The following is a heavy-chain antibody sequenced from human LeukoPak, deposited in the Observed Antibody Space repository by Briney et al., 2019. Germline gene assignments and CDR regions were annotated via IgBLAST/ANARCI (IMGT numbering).Heavy chain of an antibody. CDR2: ISGSGGST. Sequence: SGGSLGLSCAASGFTFSSYAMTWVRQAPGKGLEWVSTISGSGGSTYYADSVKGRFTISRDNSKNTLYLQMNSLRAEDTAVYYCAKNRHSSSFYYFDYWGQGSLVTVSS. CDR3: AKNRHSSSFYYFDY. J-gene: IGHJ4*02. CDR1: GFTFSSYA. V-gene: IGHV3-23*01. D-gene: IGHD6-13*01.